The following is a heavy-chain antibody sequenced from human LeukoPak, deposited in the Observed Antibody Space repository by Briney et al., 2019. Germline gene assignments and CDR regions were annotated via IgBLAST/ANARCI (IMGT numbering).Heavy chain of an antibody. CDR1: GGSFSGYY. V-gene: IGHV4-34*01. J-gene: IGHJ3*02. CDR2: INHSGST. Sequence: SETLSLTCAVYGGSFSGYYWSWIRQPPGKGLEWIGEINHSGSTYYNPSLKSRVTISVDTSKNQFSLKLSSVTAADTAVYYCARHKYSSGWPPEGAFDIWGQGTMVTVSS. CDR3: ARHKYSSGWPPEGAFDI. D-gene: IGHD6-19*01.